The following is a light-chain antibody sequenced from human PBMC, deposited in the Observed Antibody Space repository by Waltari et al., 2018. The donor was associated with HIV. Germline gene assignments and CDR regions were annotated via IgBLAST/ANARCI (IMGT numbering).Light chain of an antibody. CDR2: VND. Sequence: QSVLTQPPSVSGAPGRRSFSSSIGILPTIGENYDLHGYLHLPGSAPKLLMVVNDNRPSGVPARFSGSKSGASASLAITKLQAEDEAVYYCQSYDSGLNGPVFGGGTKLTVL. CDR3: QSYDSGLNGPV. V-gene: IGLV1-40*01. J-gene: IGLJ2*01. CDR1: LPTIGENYD.